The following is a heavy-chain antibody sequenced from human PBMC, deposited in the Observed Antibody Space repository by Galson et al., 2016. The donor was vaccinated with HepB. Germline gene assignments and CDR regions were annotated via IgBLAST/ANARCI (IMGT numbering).Heavy chain of an antibody. CDR2: IWSGGTT. V-gene: IGHV3-53*01. CDR1: GFTVSNNY. J-gene: IGHJ6*03. Sequence: SLRLSCAAFGFTVSNNYMKWVRQAPGKGLEWVSLIWSGGTTDYADSVKGRFTISRDSSKNTLYLQMNSLRVEDTAVYYCARQSKYRSGWYEAWYYYNMDVWGQGTTVTVSS. CDR3: ARQSKYRSGWYEAWYYYNMDV. D-gene: IGHD6-19*01.